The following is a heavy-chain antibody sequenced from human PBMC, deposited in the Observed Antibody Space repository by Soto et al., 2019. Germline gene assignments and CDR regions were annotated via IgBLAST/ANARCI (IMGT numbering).Heavy chain of an antibody. D-gene: IGHD3-10*01. CDR2: INPKNGAT. J-gene: IGHJ4*02. CDR1: GYSFTGYS. V-gene: IGHV1-2*04. Sequence: ASVKVSCKASGYSFTGYSMHWVRQAPGQGLEWMGWINPKNGATNYARKFQGWVTMIRDTSTSTVYMELSNLKSDDTAVYSCARVAYMVRGVTPEFGYWGQGTLVTVSS. CDR3: ARVAYMVRGVTPEFGY.